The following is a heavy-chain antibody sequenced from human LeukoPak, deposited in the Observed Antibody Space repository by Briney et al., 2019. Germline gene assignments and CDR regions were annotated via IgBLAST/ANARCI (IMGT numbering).Heavy chain of an antibody. V-gene: IGHV3-30*04. J-gene: IGHJ6*02. D-gene: IGHD4-17*01. CDR3: ARDSLYGDFYGMDV. CDR2: ISHDGRNT. Sequence: GSLRLSCAASGFSLRPHSMHWVRQAPDTGLEGVAFISHDGRNTYFADSVKGRFTISRDNSKNMMYLQMNSLRSEDTAVYYCARDSLYGDFYGMDVWGQGTSVTVSS. CDR1: GFSLRPHS.